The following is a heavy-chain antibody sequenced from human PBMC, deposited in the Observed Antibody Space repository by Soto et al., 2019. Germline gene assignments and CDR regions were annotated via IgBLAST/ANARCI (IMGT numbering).Heavy chain of an antibody. D-gene: IGHD3-22*01. CDR1: GGSVSSGSYY. Sequence: LSLTSTVSGGSVSSGSYYWGWIRQPPGRGGEGSGGFYYSGSTYNNPSLKCRVTISVDTSKNQFSLNLSSVTAADTAVYYCARRGSGYYDSSGYRSGAAFDIWGQGTMVTVSS. J-gene: IGHJ3*02. CDR3: ARRGSGYYDSSGYRSGAAFDI. CDR2: FYYSGST. V-gene: IGHV4-39*01.